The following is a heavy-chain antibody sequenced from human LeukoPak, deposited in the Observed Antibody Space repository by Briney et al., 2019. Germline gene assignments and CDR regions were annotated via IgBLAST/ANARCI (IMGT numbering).Heavy chain of an antibody. CDR2: ISWDGGST. CDR1: GFTFDDYA. CDR3: AKDNKAYYEMGYMDV. V-gene: IGHV3-43D*03. J-gene: IGHJ6*03. Sequence: SGGSLRLSCAASGFTFDDYAMHWVRQAPGKGLEWVSLISWDGGSTYYADSVKGRFTISRDNSKNSLYLQMNSLRAEDTALYYCAKDNKAYYEMGYMDVWGKGTTVTVSS. D-gene: IGHD3-22*01.